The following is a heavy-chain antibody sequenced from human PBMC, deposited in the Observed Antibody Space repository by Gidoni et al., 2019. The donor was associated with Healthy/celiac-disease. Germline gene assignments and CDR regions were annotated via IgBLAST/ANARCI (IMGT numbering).Heavy chain of an antibody. J-gene: IGHJ4*02. V-gene: IGHV4-59*08. Sequence: QVQLQESGPGLVKPSETLYLTCTVSGGSISSYYWSWIRQPPGKGLEWIGYIYYSGSTNYNPSLKSRVTISVDTSKNQFSLKLSSVTAADTAVYYCARQMVAYCGGDCSYFDYWGQGTLVTVSS. CDR1: GGSISSYY. CDR2: IYYSGST. D-gene: IGHD2-21*02. CDR3: ARQMVAYCGGDCSYFDY.